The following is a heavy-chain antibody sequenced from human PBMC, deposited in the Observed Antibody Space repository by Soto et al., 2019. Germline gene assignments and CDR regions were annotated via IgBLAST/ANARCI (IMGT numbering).Heavy chain of an antibody. V-gene: IGHV4-30-4*01. D-gene: IGHD2-2*01. CDR3: ARDRRGGYCSSTSCYYYYYYGMDV. Sequence: QVQLQESGPGLVKPSQTLSLTCTVSGGSISSGDYYWSWIRQPPGKGLEWLGYIYYSGSTYYNPSLKSRVTISVDTSKSQFSLKLSSVTAADTAVYYCARDRRGGYCSSTSCYYYYYYGMDVWGQGTTVTVSS. CDR2: IYYSGST. J-gene: IGHJ6*02. CDR1: GGSISSGDYY.